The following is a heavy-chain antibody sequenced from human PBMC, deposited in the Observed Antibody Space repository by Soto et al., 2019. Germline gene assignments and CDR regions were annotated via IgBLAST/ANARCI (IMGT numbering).Heavy chain of an antibody. V-gene: IGHV1-46*01. J-gene: IGHJ5*02. CDR1: GYTFTTYY. CDR2: FNPYTGGT. D-gene: IGHD1-26*01. Sequence: QGQLVQSGAEVKKPAASVKVSCKASGYTFTTYYIHWMRQAPGQGREWMGMFNPYTGGTRYAHKFQARVTMTENTSTSIGYMELTRLRSEDRAVYYSERLWGEIGAAFAPWGQGTLVTASS. CDR3: ERLWGEIGAAFAP.